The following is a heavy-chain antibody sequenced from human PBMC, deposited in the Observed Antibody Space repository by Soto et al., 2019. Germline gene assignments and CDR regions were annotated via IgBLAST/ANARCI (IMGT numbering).Heavy chain of an antibody. CDR2: IFPGDSDI. D-gene: IGHD6-13*01. Sequence: PGESLKISCKGFGYSFTRYWIGWVRQMPGQGLEWMGVIFPGDSDIRYSPSFRGQVTISADKSINTVYLQWIGLKASDTAMYYCARRISWYYFDSWGQGTPVTVSS. CDR1: GYSFTRYW. CDR3: ARRISWYYFDS. V-gene: IGHV5-51*01. J-gene: IGHJ4*02.